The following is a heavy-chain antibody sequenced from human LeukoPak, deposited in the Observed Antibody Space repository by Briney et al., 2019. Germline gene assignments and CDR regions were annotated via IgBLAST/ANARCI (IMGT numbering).Heavy chain of an antibody. V-gene: IGHV3-74*01. J-gene: IGHJ5*02. CDR3: ARDLGEYYDTSDNWFDP. Sequence: GGSLRLSCAASGFTFDDYGMSWVRQAPGKGLEWVSRINSDGITTTYADSVKGRFTISRDNAKNTLYLQMNSLRAEDTAVYYCARDLGEYYDTSDNWFDPWGQGTLVTVSS. CDR2: INSDGITT. D-gene: IGHD3-22*01. CDR1: GFTFDDYG.